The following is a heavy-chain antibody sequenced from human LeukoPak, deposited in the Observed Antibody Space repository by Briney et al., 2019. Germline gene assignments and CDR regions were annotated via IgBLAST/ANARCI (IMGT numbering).Heavy chain of an antibody. V-gene: IGHV4-34*01. CDR1: GGSFSGYY. D-gene: IGHD2-8*01. J-gene: IGHJ4*02. Sequence: SETLSLTCAVYGGSFSGYYWSWIRQPPGKGLEWIGEINHSGSTNYNPSLKSRVTISVDTSKNQFSLKLSSVTAADTAVYYCARGGKGGYCTNGECRYFDYWGQGTLVTVSS. CDR2: INHSGST. CDR3: ARGGKGGYCTNGECRYFDY.